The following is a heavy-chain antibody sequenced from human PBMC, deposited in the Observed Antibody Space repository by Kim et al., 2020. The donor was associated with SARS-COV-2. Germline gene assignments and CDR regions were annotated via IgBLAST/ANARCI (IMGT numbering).Heavy chain of an antibody. CDR3: AKGMGDH. D-gene: IGHD3-10*01. CDR2: DGTLT. Sequence: DGTLTSHADAVKGRFTISRDNAKNTLYLQMNNLRADDTAVYYCAKGMGDHWGQGTLVTVSS. V-gene: IGHV3-74*01. J-gene: IGHJ4*02.